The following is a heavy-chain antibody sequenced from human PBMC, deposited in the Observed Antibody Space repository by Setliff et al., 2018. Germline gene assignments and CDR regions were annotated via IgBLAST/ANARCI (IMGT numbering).Heavy chain of an antibody. J-gene: IGHJ4*02. CDR2: LHTSGTT. CDR1: GASISSGPYY. CDR3: ARDPGFHSRTWCLGD. Sequence: SETLSLTCAVSGASISSGPYYWTWIRQPAGKGLEWVGRLHTSGTTTYNLSLKSRVTMSMDKANNQFSLRVTSVTAADTAVYFCARDPGFHSRTWCLGDWGQGAQVTV. D-gene: IGHD2-8*01. V-gene: IGHV4-61*02.